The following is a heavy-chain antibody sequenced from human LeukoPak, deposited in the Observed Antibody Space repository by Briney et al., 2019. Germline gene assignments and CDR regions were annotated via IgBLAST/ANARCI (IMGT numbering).Heavy chain of an antibody. Sequence: GASVKVSCKVSGYTLTELSMHWVRQAPGQGLGWMGRIIPILGIANYAQKFQGRVTITADKSTSTAYMELSSLRSEDTAVYYCASPHCSSTSCYQGPLGYWGQGTLVTVSS. J-gene: IGHJ4*02. CDR3: ASPHCSSTSCYQGPLGY. D-gene: IGHD2-2*01. CDR1: GYTLTELS. V-gene: IGHV1-69*02. CDR2: IIPILGIA.